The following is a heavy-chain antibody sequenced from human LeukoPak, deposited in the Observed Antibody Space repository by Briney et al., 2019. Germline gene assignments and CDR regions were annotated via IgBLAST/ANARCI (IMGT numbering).Heavy chain of an antibody. CDR3: AKAMSGYESPPPHQH. CDR2: ISYDGNNK. V-gene: IGHV3-30*04. Sequence: GGSLRLSCAASGFTFSSYAMHWVRQAPGKGLGWVAVISYDGNNKYYADSVKGRFTISRDTSKNTLYLQMIGLKDEDTAVYYCAKAMSGYESPPPHQHWGQGTLVSVSS. CDR1: GFTFSSYA. J-gene: IGHJ1*01. D-gene: IGHD5-12*01.